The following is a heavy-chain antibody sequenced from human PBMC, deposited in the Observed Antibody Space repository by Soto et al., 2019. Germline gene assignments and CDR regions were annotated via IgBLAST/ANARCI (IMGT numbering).Heavy chain of an antibody. J-gene: IGHJ6*02. D-gene: IGHD2-15*01. CDR2: INSDGSST. CDR3: ARADCSGGSCYPHHDYGMDV. Sequence: PGGSLRLSCAASGFTFSSYWMHWVRQAPGKGLVWVSRINSDGSSTSYADSVKGRFTISRDNAKNTLYLQMNSLRAEDTAVYYCARADCSGGSCYPHHDYGMDVWGQGTTVTV. V-gene: IGHV3-74*01. CDR1: GFTFSSYW.